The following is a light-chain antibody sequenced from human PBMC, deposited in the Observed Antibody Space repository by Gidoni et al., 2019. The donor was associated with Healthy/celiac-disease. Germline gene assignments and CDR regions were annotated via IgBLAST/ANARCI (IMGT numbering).Light chain of an antibody. J-gene: IGKJ3*01. CDR1: QGISSS. V-gene: IGKV1-9*01. CDR3: QQLNSYPVT. Sequence: DIQLTQSPSFLSASVGDRVTITCRASQGISSSLAWYQQKPWKAPKLLIYAASTLQSGVPSRFSGSGSGTEFTLTISSLQPEAFATYYCQQLNSYPVTFGPGTKVDIK. CDR2: AAS.